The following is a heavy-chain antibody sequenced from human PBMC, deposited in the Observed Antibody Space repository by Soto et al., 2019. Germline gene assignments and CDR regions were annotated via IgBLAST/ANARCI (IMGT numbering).Heavy chain of an antibody. J-gene: IGHJ6*02. CDR2: IWFDGSKK. CDR1: GFTFRSYD. V-gene: IGHV3-33*01. Sequence: QMQLVESGGGVVQPGRSLRLSCAASGFTFRSYDIHWVRQATGKGLEWVALIWFDGSKKYYVDSVKGRFAVSRDNSKNTLYLQMNSLRVEDTAVYYCARDRLVPYGYGMDVWGQGTTVTVSS. CDR3: ARDRLVPYGYGMDV. D-gene: IGHD2-2*01.